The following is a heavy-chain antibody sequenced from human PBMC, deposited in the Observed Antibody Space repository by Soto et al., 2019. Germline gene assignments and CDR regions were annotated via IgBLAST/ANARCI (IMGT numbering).Heavy chain of an antibody. Sequence: PGGSLRLSCAASGFTFSNAWMSWVRQAPGKGLEWVGRIKSKTDGGTTDYAAPVKGRFTISRDDSKNTLYLQMNSLKTEDTAVYYCTTAALDSRLEWLLIGGDYWGQGTLVTVSS. CDR2: IKSKTDGGTT. V-gene: IGHV3-15*01. CDR1: GFTFSNAW. J-gene: IGHJ4*02. D-gene: IGHD3-3*01. CDR3: TTAALDSRLEWLLIGGDY.